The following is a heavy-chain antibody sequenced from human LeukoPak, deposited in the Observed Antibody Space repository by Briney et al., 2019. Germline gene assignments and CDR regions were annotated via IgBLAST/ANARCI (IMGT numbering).Heavy chain of an antibody. Sequence: GGSLRLSCAVSGFSLYTYSMNWVRQAPGKGLEWVSSITSTSTYIYYADSVKGRFTISRDNAQNSLYLQMNSLRVEDTAVYYCARVGSAAPVTSSGHTIDYWGQGTLVIVSS. J-gene: IGHJ4*02. CDR3: ARVGSAAPVTSSGHTIDY. CDR2: ITSTSTYI. CDR1: GFSLYTYS. V-gene: IGHV3-21*01. D-gene: IGHD3-22*01.